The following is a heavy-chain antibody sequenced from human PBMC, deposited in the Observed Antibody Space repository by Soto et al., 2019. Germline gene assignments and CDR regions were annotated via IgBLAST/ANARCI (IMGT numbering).Heavy chain of an antibody. V-gene: IGHV1-2*04. CDR1: GYTFTGYY. Sequence: QVQLVQSGAEVKKPGASVKVSCKASGYTFTGYYMHWVRQAPGQGREWKGWINPTSGGTNYAQKFQCWVTMTRDTSTSTGYMELSRLRSDDTAVYYCARENWLAAAGKRDKWFDPWGQGTLVTVSS. CDR2: INPTSGGT. CDR3: ARENWLAAAGKRDKWFDP. J-gene: IGHJ5*02. D-gene: IGHD6-13*01.